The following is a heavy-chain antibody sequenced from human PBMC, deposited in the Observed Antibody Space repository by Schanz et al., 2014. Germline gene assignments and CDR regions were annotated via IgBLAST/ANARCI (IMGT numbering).Heavy chain of an antibody. CDR3: ARDLVSYHGFWSGQETGDRAFDL. V-gene: IGHV3-30-3*01. CDR1: GFTFSSYA. D-gene: IGHD3-3*01. J-gene: IGHJ3*01. CDR2: ISYDGSLK. Sequence: QEQLVESGGGAVQPGRSLRLSCAASGFTFSSYAVDWIRQAPGQGLEWVSFISYDGSLKSYLDSVKGRFTISRDNSKNTLFLEMNSLRVEDTAVYYCARDLVSYHGFWSGQETGDRAFDLWGQGTMVTVSP.